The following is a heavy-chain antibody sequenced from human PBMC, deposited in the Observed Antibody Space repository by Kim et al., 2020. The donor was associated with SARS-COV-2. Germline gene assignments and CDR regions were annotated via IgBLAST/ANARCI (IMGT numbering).Heavy chain of an antibody. CDR3: ARDPGYYDFWRVSYYMDV. Sequence: KGRFTISRDNAKNSLYLQMNSLRAEDTAVYYCARDPGYYDFWRVSYYMDVWGKGTTVTVSS. V-gene: IGHV3-48*03. J-gene: IGHJ6*03. D-gene: IGHD3-3*01.